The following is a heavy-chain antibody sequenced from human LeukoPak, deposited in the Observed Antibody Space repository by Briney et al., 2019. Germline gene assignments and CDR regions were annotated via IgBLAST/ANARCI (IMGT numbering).Heavy chain of an antibody. D-gene: IGHD3-22*01. J-gene: IGHJ3*02. Sequence: SVTVSCKASGGTFSSYAISWVRQAPGQGLEWMGRIIPILGIANYAQKFQGRVTITADKSTSTAYMELSSLRSEDTAVYYCAGAPLDYYDSSGYDAFDIWGQGTMVTVSS. CDR2: IIPILGIA. CDR1: GGTFSSYA. CDR3: AGAPLDYYDSSGYDAFDI. V-gene: IGHV1-69*04.